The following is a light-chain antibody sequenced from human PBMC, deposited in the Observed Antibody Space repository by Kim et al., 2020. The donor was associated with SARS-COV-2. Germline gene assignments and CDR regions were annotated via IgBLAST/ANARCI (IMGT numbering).Light chain of an antibody. CDR1: QSVSSN. V-gene: IGKV3-15*01. CDR2: GAS. CDR3: KKDRHWPLT. Sequence: EIVVTQSPATLSVSPGERATLSCRASQSVSSNLAWYQQKPGQAPRLLIYGASTRATGIPGRFSGSGSGTEFTLTISSLQSEDFAVYYCKKDRHWPLTFGGGTKVDIK. J-gene: IGKJ4*01.